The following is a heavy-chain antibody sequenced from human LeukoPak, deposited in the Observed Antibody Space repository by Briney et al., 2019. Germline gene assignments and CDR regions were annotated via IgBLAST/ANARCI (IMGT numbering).Heavy chain of an antibody. V-gene: IGHV3-23*01. J-gene: IGHJ4*02. CDR3: AKAGGSTIFGIVSPHFDY. Sequence: PGGSLRLSCAASGFTFSSYGMSWVRQAPGEGLEWVSVISDTGDNTYYADSVKGSFTISRDNSKNTLYLQVNNLRAEDTAVYYCAKAGGSTIFGIVSPHFDYWGQGTLVTVSS. CDR1: GFTFSSYG. CDR2: ISDTGDNT. D-gene: IGHD3-3*01.